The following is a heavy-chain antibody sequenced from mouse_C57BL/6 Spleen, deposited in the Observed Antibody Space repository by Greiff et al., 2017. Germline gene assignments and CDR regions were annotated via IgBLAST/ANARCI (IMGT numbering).Heavy chain of an antibody. CDR1: GYTFTSYW. J-gene: IGHJ4*01. V-gene: IGHV1-55*01. Sequence: QVQLQQPGAELVKPGASVKMSCKASGYTFTSYWITWVKQRPGQGLEWIGDIYPGSGSTNYNEKFKSKATLTVDTSSSTAYMQLSSLTSEDSAVYYCARRSSGSLYAMDYWGKGTSVTVSS. CDR2: IYPGSGST. D-gene: IGHD3-2*02. CDR3: ARRSSGSLYAMDY.